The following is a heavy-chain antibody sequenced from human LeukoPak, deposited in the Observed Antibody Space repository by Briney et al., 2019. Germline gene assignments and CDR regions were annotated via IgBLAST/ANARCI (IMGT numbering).Heavy chain of an antibody. V-gene: IGHV3-21*01. CDR2: ISSSSSYI. CDR1: GFTFSSYS. J-gene: IGHJ4*02. D-gene: IGHD1-26*01. CDR3: ASSLAVIIGSQGGDY. Sequence: GGSLRLSCAASGFTFSSYSMNWGRQAPGKGLEWVSSISSSSSYIYYADSVKGRFTISRDNAKNSLYLQMNSLRAEDTAVYYCASSLAVIIGSQGGDYWGQGTLVTVSS.